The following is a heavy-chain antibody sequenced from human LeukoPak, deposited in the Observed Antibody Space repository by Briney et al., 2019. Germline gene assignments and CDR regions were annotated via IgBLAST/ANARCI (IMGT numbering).Heavy chain of an antibody. D-gene: IGHD3-22*01. CDR1: GFTFSSYS. CDR3: AKGGSSGAHWFDP. V-gene: IGHV3-48*01. CDR2: ISSSSSTI. Sequence: PGGSLRLSCAASGFTFSSYSMNWVRQAPGKGLEWVSYISSSSSTIYYADSVKGRFTISRDNSKNTLYLQMNSLRAEDTAVYCCAKGGSSGAHWFDPWGQGTLVTVSS. J-gene: IGHJ5*02.